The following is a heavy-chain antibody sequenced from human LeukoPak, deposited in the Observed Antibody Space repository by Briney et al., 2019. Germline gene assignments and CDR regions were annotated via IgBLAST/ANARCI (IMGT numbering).Heavy chain of an antibody. D-gene: IGHD3-16*01. V-gene: IGHV4-59*11. CDR2: VYDIEST. J-gene: IGHJ4*02. Sequence: SETLSLTCTVSGGSIGSHYWTWIRQTPGKGLEWIGYVYDIESTKYNPSLKSRVTISVDTSKNQFSLRLSSVTAADTAVYYCARGGVLKSVDYWGQGTLVAVSS. CDR3: ARGGVLKSVDY. CDR1: GGSIGSHY.